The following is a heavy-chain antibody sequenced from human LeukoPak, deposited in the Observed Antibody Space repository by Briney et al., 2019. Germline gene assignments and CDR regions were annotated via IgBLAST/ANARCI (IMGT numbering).Heavy chain of an antibody. Sequence: GESLKISCKGSGYSFTNYWISWVRQMPGKGLEWMGIIYPDDSDTRYSPSFQGQVTISADKSISTAYLQWSSLKASDTAMYYCARQHCSSTSCYSYYYYYMDVWGKGTTVTVSS. CDR3: ARQHCSSTSCYSYYYYYMDV. CDR2: IYPDDSDT. D-gene: IGHD2-2*01. J-gene: IGHJ6*03. CDR1: GYSFTNYW. V-gene: IGHV5-51*01.